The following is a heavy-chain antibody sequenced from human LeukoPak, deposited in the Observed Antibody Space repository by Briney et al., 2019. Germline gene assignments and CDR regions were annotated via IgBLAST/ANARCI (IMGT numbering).Heavy chain of an antibody. CDR1: GFTFSNAW. CDR3: TTNDAFDI. J-gene: IGHJ3*02. V-gene: IGHV3-15*01. Sequence: GGSLRLSCAASGFTFSNAWMNWVRQAPGKGLEWVGRIKTRIDGDGGATDYAAPVKGRFSISRDDSKSTLYLQMNSLKTEDTAVYYCTTNDAFDIWGQGTMVTVSS. CDR2: IKTRIDGDGGAT.